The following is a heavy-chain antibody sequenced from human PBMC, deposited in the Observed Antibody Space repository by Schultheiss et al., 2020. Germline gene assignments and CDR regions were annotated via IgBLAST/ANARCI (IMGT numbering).Heavy chain of an antibody. CDR2: IYYSGST. Sequence: SETLSLTCTVSGGSISSSSYYWGWIRQPPGKGLEWIGSIYYSGSTYYNPSLKSRVTISVDTSKNQFSLKLSSVTAADTAVYYCARVPSGWYLGDFDYWGQGTLVTVSS. V-gene: IGHV4-39*07. J-gene: IGHJ4*02. CDR1: GGSISSSSYY. D-gene: IGHD6-19*01. CDR3: ARVPSGWYLGDFDY.